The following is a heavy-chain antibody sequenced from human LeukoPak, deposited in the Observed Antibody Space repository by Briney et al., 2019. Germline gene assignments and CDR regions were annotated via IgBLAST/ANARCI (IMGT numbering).Heavy chain of an antibody. Sequence: HPGGSLRLSCATSGFAFSSHAMGWVRQAPEKGLEWVSSITGSGGSTYYGDSVKGRFTISRDNSKNTLYLQMNSLRAEDTALYYCAKDGGGSLEWLPPMDVWGQGTTVTVSS. CDR3: AKDGGGSLEWLPPMDV. CDR2: ITGSGGST. V-gene: IGHV3-23*01. CDR1: GFAFSSHA. J-gene: IGHJ6*02. D-gene: IGHD3-3*01.